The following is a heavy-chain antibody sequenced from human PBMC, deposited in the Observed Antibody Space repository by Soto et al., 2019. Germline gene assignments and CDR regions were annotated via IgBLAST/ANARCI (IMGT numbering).Heavy chain of an antibody. CDR2: IYYSGST. Sequence: SETLSLTCTVSGGSISSYYWSWIRQPPGRGLEWIADIYYSGSTNYSPSLKSRVTISVDTSKNQFSLNLSSVTAADTAVYFCAAYVPDKLAVAGTSDAFDIWGQGTMVTV. V-gene: IGHV4-59*01. D-gene: IGHD6-19*01. CDR1: GGSISSYY. J-gene: IGHJ3*02. CDR3: AAYVPDKLAVAGTSDAFDI.